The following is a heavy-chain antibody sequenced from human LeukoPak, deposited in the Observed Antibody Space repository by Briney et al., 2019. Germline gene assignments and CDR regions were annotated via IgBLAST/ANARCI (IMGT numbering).Heavy chain of an antibody. V-gene: IGHV3-7*01. D-gene: IGHD6-6*01. Sequence: GGSLRLSCAASGFTFSSYGMHWVRQAPGKGLEWVANRKQDGSEKYYVDSVKGRFTISRDNAKNSLYLQMNSLRAEDTAVYYCARDVEYSSNFDYWGQGTLVTVSS. CDR3: ARDVEYSSNFDY. CDR1: GFTFSSYG. CDR2: RKQDGSEK. J-gene: IGHJ4*02.